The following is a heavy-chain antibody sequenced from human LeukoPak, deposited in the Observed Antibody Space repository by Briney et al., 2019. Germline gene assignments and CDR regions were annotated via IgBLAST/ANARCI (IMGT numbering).Heavy chain of an antibody. CDR1: GFTFSSYG. Sequence: GGSLRLSCAASGFTFSSYGVHWVRHAPGKGLGWVAVIWYDGSNKYYADSVKGRFTISRDNSKNTLYLQMNSLRAEDTAVYYCARSSSSPLYFDYWGQGTLVTVSS. J-gene: IGHJ4*02. CDR2: IWYDGSNK. CDR3: ARSSSSPLYFDY. D-gene: IGHD6-6*01. V-gene: IGHV3-33*01.